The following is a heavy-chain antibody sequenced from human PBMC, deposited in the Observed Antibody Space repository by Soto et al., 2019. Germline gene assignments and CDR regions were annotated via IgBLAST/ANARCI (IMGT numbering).Heavy chain of an antibody. CDR2: IYYSGST. CDR3: ACSDCSGYGRHEAAFDI. V-gene: IGHV4-31*03. Sequence: PAETLSLTCTVSGGSISSGGYYWSRIRQHPGKGLEWIGYIYYSGSTYYNPSLKSRVTISVDTSKNQFSLKLSSVTAADTAVYYCACSDCSGYGRHEAAFDIWGQGTMVTVSS. CDR1: GGSISSGGYY. D-gene: IGHD3-22*01. J-gene: IGHJ3*02.